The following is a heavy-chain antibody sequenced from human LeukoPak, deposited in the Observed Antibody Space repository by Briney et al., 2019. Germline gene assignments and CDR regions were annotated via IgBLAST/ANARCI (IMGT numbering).Heavy chain of an antibody. CDR2: ISWNSGSI. D-gene: IGHD4-17*01. CDR1: GFTFDDYA. Sequence: GGSLRLSCAASGFTFDDYAMHWVRQAPGKGLEWVSGISWNSGSIGYADSVKGRFTISRDNAKNPLYLQMNSLRAEDTALYYCAKDSTITVTTSGLDYWGQGTLVTVSS. V-gene: IGHV3-9*01. CDR3: AKDSTITVTTSGLDY. J-gene: IGHJ4*02.